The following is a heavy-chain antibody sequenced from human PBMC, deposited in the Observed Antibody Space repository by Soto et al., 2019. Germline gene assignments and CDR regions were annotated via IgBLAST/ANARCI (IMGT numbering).Heavy chain of an antibody. Sequence: SENLSLTCTLSGGSISSGGYYWSWIRQNPRKGLERIGYIYYSGSTYYNPFLKSRVTISIDTSKNHFSLKLSSVTAADTAVYYCARALSMVRGVPDYWGQGTLVTVSS. CDR1: GGSISSGGYY. D-gene: IGHD3-10*01. CDR3: ARALSMVRGVPDY. J-gene: IGHJ4*02. CDR2: IYYSGST. V-gene: IGHV4-31*03.